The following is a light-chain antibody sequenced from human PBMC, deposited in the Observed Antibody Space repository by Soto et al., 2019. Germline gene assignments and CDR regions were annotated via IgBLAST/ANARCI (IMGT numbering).Light chain of an antibody. CDR1: QPISDY. CDR3: QQSYNTPRT. J-gene: IGKJ1*01. Sequence: DIQMTQSPSSLSASVGDRVTITCRTSQPISDYLNWYQQKPGKAPSLLIYTASNLQTGVPSRFSGSGSGTHFTLTISSLQPEDFGTYNWQQSYNTPRTFGQGTKVEIK. CDR2: TAS. V-gene: IGKV1-39*01.